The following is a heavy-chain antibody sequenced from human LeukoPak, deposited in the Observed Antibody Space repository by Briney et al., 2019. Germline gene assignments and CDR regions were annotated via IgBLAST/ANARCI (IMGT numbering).Heavy chain of an antibody. CDR1: GGSFSGYY. J-gene: IGHJ4*02. CDR2: INHGGST. Sequence: SETLSLTSAVYGGSFSGYYWSWIRQPPGKGLEWIGEINHGGSTNYNPSLKSRVTISVDTSKNQFSLKLSSVTAADTAVYYCARSGYGDYWGQGTLVTVSS. V-gene: IGHV4-34*01. D-gene: IGHD5-18*01. CDR3: ARSGYGDY.